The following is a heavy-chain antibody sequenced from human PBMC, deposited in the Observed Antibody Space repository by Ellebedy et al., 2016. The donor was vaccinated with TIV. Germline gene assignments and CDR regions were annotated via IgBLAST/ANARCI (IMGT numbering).Heavy chain of an antibody. CDR3: ARDGGSYSDFDY. J-gene: IGHJ4*02. Sequence: AASVKVSCQASGYTFTGYYMHWVRQAPGQGLEWMGWINPNSGGTNYPQKFQGWVTMTRDTSISTAYMELSRLRSDDAAVYYCARDGGSYSDFDYWGQGTLVTVSS. CDR2: INPNSGGT. V-gene: IGHV1-2*04. D-gene: IGHD1-26*01. CDR1: GYTFTGYY.